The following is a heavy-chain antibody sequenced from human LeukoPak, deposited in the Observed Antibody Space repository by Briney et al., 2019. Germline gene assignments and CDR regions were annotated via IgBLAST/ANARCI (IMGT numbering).Heavy chain of an antibody. D-gene: IGHD6-19*01. CDR3: ARDQMGIAVAGGLDY. CDR1: GFTFSNFW. Sequence: GGSLRLSCAASGFTFSNFWMGWVRQAPGKGLEWVANIKTEGYDTYYVDSVKGRFTISRDNAKNSLYLQMDSLRAEDTAVYYCARDQMGIAVAGGLDYWGQGTLVTVSS. V-gene: IGHV3-7*01. CDR2: IKTEGYDT. J-gene: IGHJ4*02.